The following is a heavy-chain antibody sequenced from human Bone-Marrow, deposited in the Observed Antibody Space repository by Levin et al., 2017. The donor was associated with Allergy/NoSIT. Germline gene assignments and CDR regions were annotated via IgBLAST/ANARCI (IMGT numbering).Heavy chain of an antibody. Sequence: KVSCKGSGYTFNNHWLGWVRQMPGKGLEWMGIIYPGDSDTRYSPSFEGQVTMSVDTSISTAYLHWSSLKASDTAVYYCARGNYDFWSGNYHSFDFWGQGIVLSVSP. CDR1: GYTFNNHW. J-gene: IGHJ4*02. CDR2: IYPGDSDT. V-gene: IGHV5-51*01. D-gene: IGHD3-3*01. CDR3: ARGNYDFWSGNYHSFDF.